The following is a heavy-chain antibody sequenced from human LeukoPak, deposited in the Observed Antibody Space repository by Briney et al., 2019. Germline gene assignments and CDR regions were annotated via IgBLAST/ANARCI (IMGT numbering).Heavy chain of an antibody. V-gene: IGHV4-30-4*01. CDR3: ARGRDAGSFDY. Sequence: PSETLSLTCTVSGGSIISGDYYWSWIRQPPGKGLEWIGYIYNSGSTYYNPSLKSRVTISVDTSKNQFSLKPSSVSAADTAVYYCARGRDAGSFDYWGQGTLVTVSS. CDR2: IYNSGST. CDR1: GGSIISGDYY. D-gene: IGHD6-13*01. J-gene: IGHJ4*02.